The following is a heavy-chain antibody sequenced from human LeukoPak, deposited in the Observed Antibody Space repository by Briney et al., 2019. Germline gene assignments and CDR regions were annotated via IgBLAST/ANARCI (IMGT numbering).Heavy chain of an antibody. J-gene: IGHJ4*02. V-gene: IGHV1-69*04. D-gene: IGHD4-17*01. CDR1: GGSFSSFA. CDR2: IIPILGIA. CDR3: ARSIPYGDYVIDY. Sequence: ASVKVSCNASGGSFSSFAISWVRQAPGQGLEWMGRIIPILGIANYAQKFQGRVTITADKSTSTAYMELSSLRSEDTAVYYCARSIPYGDYVIDYWGQGTLVTVSS.